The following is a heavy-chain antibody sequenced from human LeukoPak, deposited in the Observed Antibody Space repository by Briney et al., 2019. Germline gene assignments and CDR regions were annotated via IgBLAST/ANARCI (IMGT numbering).Heavy chain of an antibody. Sequence: SETLSLTCTVSGGSISSYYWSWIRQPPGKGLEWIGYIYYSGSTNYNPSLKSRVTISVDTSKNQFSLRLSSVTAADTAVYYCTRGRESGYSSDRPGSLKYWGQGTLVTVSS. V-gene: IGHV4-59*01. D-gene: IGHD6-19*01. CDR3: TRGRESGYSSDRPGSLKY. J-gene: IGHJ4*02. CDR2: IYYSGST. CDR1: GGSISSYY.